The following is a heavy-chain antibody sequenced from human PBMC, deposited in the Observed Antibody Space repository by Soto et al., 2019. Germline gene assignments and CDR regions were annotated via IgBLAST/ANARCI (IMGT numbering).Heavy chain of an antibody. CDR3: ARAYHYRSTRGLRY. J-gene: IGHJ4*02. D-gene: IGHD2-2*01. CDR1: AYTFISYY. V-gene: IGHV1-46*01. Sequence: ASVKVSCKASAYTFISYYMHWVRQAPGQGLEWMGIINPSANSTNYEQKFQGRVTMTRDTSTSTVYMELSSLRSDDTAVYFCARAYHYRSTRGLRYWGQGTQVTVSS. CDR2: INPSANST.